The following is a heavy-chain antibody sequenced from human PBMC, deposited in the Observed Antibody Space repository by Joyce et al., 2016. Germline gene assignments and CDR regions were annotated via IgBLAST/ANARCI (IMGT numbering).Heavy chain of an antibody. D-gene: IGHD1-26*01. V-gene: IGHV3-73*01. CDR2: IRSKANNYAT. Sequence: EVQLVESGGGLVEPGGSLKISCAASGFSFSCSAIHLVRQASGKGLEWFGHIRSKANNYATIYAASVKGRFTISRDDSRNMAYLQMNSLKTEDTAVYYCTKWGDYWGQGTLVTVSS. J-gene: IGHJ4*02. CDR1: GFSFSCSA. CDR3: TKWGDY.